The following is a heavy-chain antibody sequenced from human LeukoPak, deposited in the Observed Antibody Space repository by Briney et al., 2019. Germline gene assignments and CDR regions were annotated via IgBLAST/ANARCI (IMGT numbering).Heavy chain of an antibody. CDR1: GFFFDDYG. D-gene: IGHD3-3*01. CDR2: ISWQSRTR. V-gene: IGHV3-9*01. CDR3: VKDRDFWSGLDV. Sequence: GGSLRLSCVASGFFFDDYGIHWVRHVPGKGLEWVSGISWQSRTRKYADSVRGRFTISRDNAKNSLYLQMNSLKLEDTALYYCVKDRDFWSGLDVWGQGTTVTVSS. J-gene: IGHJ6*02.